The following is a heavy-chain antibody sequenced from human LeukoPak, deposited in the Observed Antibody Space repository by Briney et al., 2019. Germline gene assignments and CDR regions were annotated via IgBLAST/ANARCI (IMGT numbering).Heavy chain of an antibody. V-gene: IGHV3-30*02. Sequence: PGGSLRLSCAASGFTLSSYGMHWVRQAPGKGLEWVAFIRYDGSNKYNADSVKGRFTISRDNSKNTLYLQMNSLRAEDTAVYYCARGPASIAAAGTDDYWGQGTLVTVSS. D-gene: IGHD6-13*01. CDR3: ARGPASIAAAGTDDY. J-gene: IGHJ4*02. CDR1: GFTLSSYG. CDR2: IRYDGSNK.